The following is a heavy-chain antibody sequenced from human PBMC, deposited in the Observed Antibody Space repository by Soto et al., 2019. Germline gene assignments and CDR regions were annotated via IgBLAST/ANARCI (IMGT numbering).Heavy chain of an antibody. CDR1: GGSFSGYY. D-gene: IGHD3-9*01. CDR3: ARESHDILTGPPWVWYFDL. Sequence: QVQLQQWGAGPLRPLETLSLTCGVSGGSFSGYYWAWIRQSPGKGLEWIGEINDRRSINYNPSLKRGVSMSVDTSKNHYSLSLRSVTAADTAVYYCARESHDILTGPPWVWYFDLWGRGTLVTVSS. CDR2: INDRRSI. V-gene: IGHV4-34*01. J-gene: IGHJ2*01.